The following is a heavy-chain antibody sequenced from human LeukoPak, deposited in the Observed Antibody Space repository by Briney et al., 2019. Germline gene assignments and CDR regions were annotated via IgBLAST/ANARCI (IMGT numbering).Heavy chain of an antibody. CDR2: IYTSGST. CDR3: ARDNPVAGNRGIDY. J-gene: IGHJ4*02. V-gene: IGHV4-4*07. Sequence: SETLSLTCTVSGGSNSSYYWSWIRQPAGKGLEWIGRIYTSGSTNYNPSLKSRVTMSVDTSKNQFSLKLSSVTAADTAVYYCARDNPVAGNRGIDYWGQGTLVTVSS. CDR1: GGSNSSYY. D-gene: IGHD6-19*01.